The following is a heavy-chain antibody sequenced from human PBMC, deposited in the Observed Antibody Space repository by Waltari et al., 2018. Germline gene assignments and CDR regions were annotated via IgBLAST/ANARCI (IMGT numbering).Heavy chain of an antibody. CDR1: GGTFSGYY. V-gene: IGHV4-34*02. D-gene: IGHD6-19*01. CDR3: ARRSSGWYGKDYYYGLDV. CDR2: LNHSGGT. Sequence: QVQLQQWGAGLVKPSETLSLTCAVSGGTFSGYYWTGIRASPGKGLEWIGELNHSGGTNYNPSLKSRFSISVDTPKRQVSLKLTSATAADTAVYFCARRSSGWYGKDYYYGLDVWGRGTTVAVSS. J-gene: IGHJ6*02.